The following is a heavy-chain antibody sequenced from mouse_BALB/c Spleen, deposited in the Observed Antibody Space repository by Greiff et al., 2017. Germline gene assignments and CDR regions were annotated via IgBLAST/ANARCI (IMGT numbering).Heavy chain of an antibody. CDR2: IYPYNGGT. Sequence: VQLQQSGPELVKPGASVKISCKASGYTFTDYNMHWVKQSHGKSLEWIGYIYPYNGGTGYNQKFKSKATLTVDNSSSTAYMELRSLTSEDSAVYYCASEGNFPDAMDYWGQGTSVTVSS. CDR1: GYTFTDYN. CDR3: ASEGNFPDAMDY. V-gene: IGHV1S29*02. J-gene: IGHJ4*01. D-gene: IGHD2-1*01.